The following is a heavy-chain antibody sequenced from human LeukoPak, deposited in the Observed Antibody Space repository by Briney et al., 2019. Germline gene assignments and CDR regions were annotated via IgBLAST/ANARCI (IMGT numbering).Heavy chain of an antibody. CDR1: GFTFSSYW. CDR2: INSDGSST. Sequence: GGSLRLSCAASGFTFSSYWMHWVRQAPGKGLVWVSRINSDGSSTSYADSVKGRFTISRDNAKNTLYLQMNSLRAEDTAVYYCARVIYGSGSYSYYYYYGMDVWGQGTLVTVSS. J-gene: IGHJ6*02. CDR3: ARVIYGSGSYSYYYYYGMDV. D-gene: IGHD3-10*01. V-gene: IGHV3-74*01.